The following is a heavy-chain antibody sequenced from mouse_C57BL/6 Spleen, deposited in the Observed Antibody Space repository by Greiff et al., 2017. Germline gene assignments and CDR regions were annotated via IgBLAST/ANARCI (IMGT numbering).Heavy chain of an antibody. V-gene: IGHV1-52*01. CDR3: ARVYDGYYDWYFDV. J-gene: IGHJ1*03. CDR1: GYTFTSYW. Sequence: VQLQQPGAELVRPGSSVKLSCKASGYTFTSYWMHWVKQRPIQGLEWIGNIDPSDSETHYNQKFKDKATLTVDKSSSTAYMQLSSLTSEDSAVXYGARVYDGYYDWYFDVWGTGTTVTVSS. CDR2: IDPSDSET. D-gene: IGHD2-3*01.